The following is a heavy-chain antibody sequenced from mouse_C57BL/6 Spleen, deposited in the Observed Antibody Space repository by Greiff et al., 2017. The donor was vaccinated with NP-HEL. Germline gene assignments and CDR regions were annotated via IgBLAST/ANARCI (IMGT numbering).Heavy chain of an antibody. CDR1: GFTFSDYG. CDR3: ARLGRLYYYAMDY. CDR2: ISSGSSTI. V-gene: IGHV5-17*01. Sequence: EVHLVESGGGLVKPGGSLKLSCAASGFTFSDYGMHWVRQAPEKGLEWVAYISSGSSTIYYADTVKGRFTISRDNAKNTLFLQMTSLRSEDTAMYYCARLGRLYYYAMDYWGQGTSVTVPS. D-gene: IGHD4-1*01. J-gene: IGHJ4*01.